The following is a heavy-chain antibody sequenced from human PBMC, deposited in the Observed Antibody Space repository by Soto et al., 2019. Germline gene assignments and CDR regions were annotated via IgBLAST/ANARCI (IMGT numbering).Heavy chain of an antibody. CDR3: ASSLRYFDWLFSFYWFDP. D-gene: IGHD3-9*01. J-gene: IGHJ5*02. Sequence: SETLSLTCTVSGGSISSHYWSWIRQPPGKGLEWIGYIYYSGSTNYNPSLKSRVTISVDTSKNQFSLKLSSVTAADTAVYYCASSLRYFDWLFSFYWFDPWGQGTLVTVSS. CDR2: IYYSGST. V-gene: IGHV4-59*08. CDR1: GGSISSHY.